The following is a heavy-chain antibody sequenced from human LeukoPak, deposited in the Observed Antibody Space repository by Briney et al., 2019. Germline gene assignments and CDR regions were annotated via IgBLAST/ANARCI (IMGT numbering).Heavy chain of an antibody. V-gene: IGHV1-46*01. CDR1: GYTFTGYY. Sequence: ASVKVSCKASGYTFTGYYMHWVRQAPGQGLEWMGIINPSGGSTSYAQKFQGRVTMTRDTSTSTVYMELSSLRSEDTAVYCCARGYSGYDDFDYWGQGTLVTVSS. D-gene: IGHD5-12*01. CDR2: INPSGGST. CDR3: ARGYSGYDDFDY. J-gene: IGHJ4*02.